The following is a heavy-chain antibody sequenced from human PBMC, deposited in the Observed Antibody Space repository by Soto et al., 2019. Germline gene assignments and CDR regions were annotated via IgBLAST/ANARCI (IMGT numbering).Heavy chain of an antibody. CDR1: GYSFTSYA. CDR2: ISGYNGNT. CDR3: AKDNRGSTAYWYYDL. D-gene: IGHD3-10*01. J-gene: IGHJ2*01. V-gene: IGHV1-18*01. Sequence: QVQLMQSGAEVKKPGASVKVSCKASGYSFTSYAISWVRQAPGQGLEWMGWISGYNGNTNYAQKLQGRVTMTPDTSTSTAYMELRSLRSDDTAVYYCAKDNRGSTAYWYYDLWGRGTLVTVSS.